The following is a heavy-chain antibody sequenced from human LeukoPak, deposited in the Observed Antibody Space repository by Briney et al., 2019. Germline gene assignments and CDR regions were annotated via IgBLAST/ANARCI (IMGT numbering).Heavy chain of an antibody. J-gene: IGHJ3*02. V-gene: IGHV4-59*08. D-gene: IGHD3-22*01. CDR1: GGSISSYY. Sequence: SETLPLTCTVSGGSISSYYWSWIRQPPGKGLEWIGYIYYSGSTNYNPSLKSRVTISVDTSKNQFSLKLSSVTAADTAVYYCARRKDSSGYYPLYDAFDIWGQGTMVTVSS. CDR3: ARRKDSSGYYPLYDAFDI. CDR2: IYYSGST.